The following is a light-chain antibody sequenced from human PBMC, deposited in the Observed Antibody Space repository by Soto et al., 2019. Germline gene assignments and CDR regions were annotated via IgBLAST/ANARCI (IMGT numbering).Light chain of an antibody. J-gene: IGLJ2*01. CDR3: SSYTTSSTGYVL. Sequence: QSALTQPASVSGSPGQSITISCTGTSSDIGGYNYVSWYQQHPGKAPKLIIYEVSNRPSGVSNRFSGSKSGITASLTISGLQAEDESYYYCSSYTTSSTGYVLFGGGTKLTVL. V-gene: IGLV2-14*01. CDR1: SSDIGGYNY. CDR2: EVS.